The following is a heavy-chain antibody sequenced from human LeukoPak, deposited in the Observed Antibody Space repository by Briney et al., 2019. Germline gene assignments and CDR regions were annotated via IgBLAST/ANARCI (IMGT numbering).Heavy chain of an antibody. CDR1: GYTFTSYN. V-gene: IGHV1-18*04. CDR3: ARRWTTMTDDYFDY. D-gene: IGHD4-17*01. J-gene: IGHJ4*02. Sequence: ASVKVSCKASGYTFTSYNIVRVRQAPGQGLEWMGWISGYNGHTNYARRLQGRVTMTTDTSTSTAYLELRSLRSDDTAVFYCARRWTTMTDDYFDYWGQGTLVTVSS. CDR2: ISGYNGHT.